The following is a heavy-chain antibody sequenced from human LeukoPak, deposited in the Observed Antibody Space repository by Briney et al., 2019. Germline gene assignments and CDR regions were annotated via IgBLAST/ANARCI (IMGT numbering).Heavy chain of an antibody. CDR1: GGSISSGNW. D-gene: IGHD3-10*01. J-gene: IGHJ6*02. CDR2: IHHSGST. Sequence: PSGTLSLTCAVSGGSISSGNWWSWVRQSPGKGLEWIGEIHHSGSTKYNPSLKSRLTMSVDKSKNQFSLKLSSVTAADTAVYYCARDREYYFYGMDVWGRGTTVTVSS. V-gene: IGHV4-4*02. CDR3: ARDREYYFYGMDV.